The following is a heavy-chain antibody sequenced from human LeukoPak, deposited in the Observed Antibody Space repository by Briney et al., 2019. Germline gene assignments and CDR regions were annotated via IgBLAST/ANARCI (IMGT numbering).Heavy chain of an antibody. V-gene: IGHV1-3*04. Sequence: ASVKVSCKASGYTFINHAIHWVRQAPGQRLEWMGWINIGNGNTKYSQNYQGRITITRDTSATTAYMDLSSLRSEDTAMYYCARRLGRSFDYWGQGTLVTVSS. D-gene: IGHD2-21*01. CDR1: GYTFINHA. CDR2: INIGNGNT. CDR3: ARRLGRSFDY. J-gene: IGHJ4*02.